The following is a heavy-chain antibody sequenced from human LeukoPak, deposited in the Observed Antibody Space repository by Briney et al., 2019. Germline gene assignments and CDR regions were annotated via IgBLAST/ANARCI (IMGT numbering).Heavy chain of an antibody. CDR2: TSGSTIST. CDR1: GFTFSNYA. J-gene: IGHJ4*02. CDR3: AKSPPVTAKGWYFDY. V-gene: IGHV3-23*01. Sequence: GGSLRLSCAASGFTFSNYAMTWVRQAPGKGLEWVTTTSGSTISTYYADSVKGRFTVSRANSNTTLYLQMNSLRAEDTGVYYCAKSPPVTAKGWYFDYWGQGTRVTVSS. D-gene: IGHD2-21*02.